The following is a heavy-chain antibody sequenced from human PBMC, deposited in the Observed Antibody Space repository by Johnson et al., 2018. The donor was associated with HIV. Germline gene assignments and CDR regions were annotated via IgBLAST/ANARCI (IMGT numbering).Heavy chain of an antibody. D-gene: IGHD3-10*01. Sequence: VQLVESGGGVVQPGRSLRLSCAASGFTFSNAWMSWVRQAPGKGLEWVANIKQDGSEKYCVDSVKGRFTISRDNAKNSLYLQMNSLRAEDTAVYYCARGGLLWFGHPADWGQGTMVTVSS. CDR1: GFTFSNAW. V-gene: IGHV3-7*01. CDR2: IKQDGSEK. CDR3: ARGGLLWFGHPAD. J-gene: IGHJ3*01.